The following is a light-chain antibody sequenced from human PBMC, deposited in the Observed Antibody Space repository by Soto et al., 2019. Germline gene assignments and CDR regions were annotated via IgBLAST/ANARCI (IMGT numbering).Light chain of an antibody. CDR3: QSYDSSNRV. Sequence: LTQPHSVSESPGKTVTISCTRSSGRIASNYVQWYQQRPGSAPTTVIYEDNQRPSGVPDRFSGSIDSSSNSASLTISGLKTEDEADYCCQSYDSSNRVFGGGTKLTVL. J-gene: IGLJ2*01. CDR1: SGRIASNY. CDR2: EDN. V-gene: IGLV6-57*04.